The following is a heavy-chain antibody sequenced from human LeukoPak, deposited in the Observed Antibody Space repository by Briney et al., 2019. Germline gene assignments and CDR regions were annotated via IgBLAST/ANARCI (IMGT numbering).Heavy chain of an antibody. CDR2: IYSDGTA. Sequence: GGSLRLSCAASGFTFSNNRMSWVRQAPGRGLEWVSVIYSDGTAYYADSVKGRFTISRDNSKSTLYLQMNSLKADDTAVYYCVRDLTWGQGTLVTVSS. CDR3: VRDLT. J-gene: IGHJ5*02. V-gene: IGHV3-53*01. CDR1: GFTFSNNR.